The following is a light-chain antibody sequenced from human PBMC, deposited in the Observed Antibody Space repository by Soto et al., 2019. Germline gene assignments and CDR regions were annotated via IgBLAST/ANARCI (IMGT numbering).Light chain of an antibody. Sequence: EIVLIQSPATLSLSPGERATLSCRASQSVRSYLAWYQHKPGQAPRLLISDASNRATGIPARFSGSGSETDFTLTISSLEPEDSAVYYCQQRSNWPSLTFGGGTKVDIK. V-gene: IGKV3-11*01. CDR2: DAS. CDR3: QQRSNWPSLT. J-gene: IGKJ4*01. CDR1: QSVRSY.